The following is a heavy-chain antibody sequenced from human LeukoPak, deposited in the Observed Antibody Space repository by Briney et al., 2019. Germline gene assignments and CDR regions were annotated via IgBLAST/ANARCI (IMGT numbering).Heavy chain of an antibody. D-gene: IGHD3-3*01. Sequence: PGGSLRLSCAASGFTFSSYSMNWVRQAPGKGLEWVSAISGSGGSTYYADSVKGRFTISRDNSKNTLYLQMNSLRAEDTAVYYCAKEQSYYDFWSGYYLFYFDYWGQGTLVTVSS. J-gene: IGHJ4*02. CDR3: AKEQSYYDFWSGYYLFYFDY. V-gene: IGHV3-23*01. CDR1: GFTFSSYS. CDR2: ISGSGGST.